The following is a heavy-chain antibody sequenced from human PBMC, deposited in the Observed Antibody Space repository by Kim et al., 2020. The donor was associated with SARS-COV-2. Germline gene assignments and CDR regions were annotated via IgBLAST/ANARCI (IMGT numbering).Heavy chain of an antibody. CDR2: INHSGST. D-gene: IGHD3-10*01. J-gene: IGHJ4*02. V-gene: IGHV4-34*01. Sequence: SETLSLTCAVYGGSFSGYYWSWIRQPPGKGLEWMGEINHSGSTNYDPSLKSRVTISVDTSKNQFSLKLSSVTAADTAVYYCARGWFGFDYWGQGTLVTVSS. CDR1: GGSFSGYY. CDR3: ARGWFGFDY.